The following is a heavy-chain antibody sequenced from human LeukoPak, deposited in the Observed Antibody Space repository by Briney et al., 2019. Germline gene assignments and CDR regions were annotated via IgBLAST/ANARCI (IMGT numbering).Heavy chain of an antibody. V-gene: IGHV1-69*13. CDR3: ARSGYYYDSSGYYPHDP. D-gene: IGHD3-22*01. CDR1: GGTFSSYA. Sequence: SVKVSCKASGGTFSSYATSWVRPAPGPGLVWMGAFIPIFGTANYAQKFQGRVTITADESTSTAYIELSSLRSEDTAVYYCARSGYYYDSSGYYPHDPWGQGTLVTVSS. CDR2: FIPIFGTA. J-gene: IGHJ5*02.